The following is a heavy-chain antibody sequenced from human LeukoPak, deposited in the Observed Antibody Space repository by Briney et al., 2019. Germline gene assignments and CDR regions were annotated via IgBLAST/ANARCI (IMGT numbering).Heavy chain of an antibody. CDR3: ARDLGSGDDGLHF. J-gene: IGHJ4*02. V-gene: IGHV3-48*01. CDR2: ISRTGTTI. Sequence: WGSLTLTCAASGFTFNSYTMNWVRQAPGKGLEWISYISRTGTTIYYADSVKGRFTISRDNAKNSLYLQMNSLRSEDTGLYFCARDLGSGDDGLHFWGQG. D-gene: IGHD2-21*02. CDR1: GFTFNSYT.